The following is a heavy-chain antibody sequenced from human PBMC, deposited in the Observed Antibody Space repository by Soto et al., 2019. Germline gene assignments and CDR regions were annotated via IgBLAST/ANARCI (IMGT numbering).Heavy chain of an antibody. D-gene: IGHD6-19*01. V-gene: IGHV1-18*01. J-gene: IGHJ3*01. Sequence: QVQLVQSGPEVKRTGASVKVSCKASGYTFTNYGISWVRQAPGQGLDWMGWISTDNGITNTAQKVQGRVTMTTDTSTTTAYMELESLRSDATAVYSCARVRGTSMTVDGGGFDLWGQGTMVTVSS. CDR3: ARVRGTSMTVDGGGFDL. CDR1: GYTFTNYG. CDR2: ISTDNGIT.